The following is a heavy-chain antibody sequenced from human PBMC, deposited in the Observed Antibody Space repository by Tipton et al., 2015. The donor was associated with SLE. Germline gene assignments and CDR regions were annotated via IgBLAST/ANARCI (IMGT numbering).Heavy chain of an antibody. Sequence: QVQLVQSGAEGKKPGASVKVSCKASGYSFTDYYIHWMRQAPGQGPEWMGWINPNNGDTKFAQTFQGRVTMTRDTSISTTYMELNWLRSDDTAVYYCARGPSSGSFDYWGQGALVTVSS. CDR2: INPNNGDT. V-gene: IGHV1-2*02. J-gene: IGHJ4*02. CDR3: ARGPSSGSFDY. CDR1: GYSFTDYY. D-gene: IGHD6-19*01.